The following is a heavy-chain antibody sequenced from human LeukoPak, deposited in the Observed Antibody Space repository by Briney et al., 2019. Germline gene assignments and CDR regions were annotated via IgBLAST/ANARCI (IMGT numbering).Heavy chain of an antibody. D-gene: IGHD6-13*01. CDR2: INHSGST. Sequence: SETLSLTCAVYGGSFSGYYWSWIRQLPGKGLEWIGEINHSGSTNYNPSLKSRVTISVDTSKNQFSLKLSSVTAADTAVYYCARGPPGYSSSWFDYWGQGTLVTVSS. CDR3: ARGPPGYSSSWFDY. V-gene: IGHV4-34*01. CDR1: GGSFSGYY. J-gene: IGHJ4*02.